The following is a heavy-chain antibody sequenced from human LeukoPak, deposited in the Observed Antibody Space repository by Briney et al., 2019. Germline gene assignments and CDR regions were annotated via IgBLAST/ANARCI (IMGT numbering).Heavy chain of an antibody. CDR2: IRYDGSNE. V-gene: IGHV3-30*02. D-gene: IGHD2-15*01. CDR1: GFSFSGYG. Sequence: GGSLRLSCAASGFSFSGYGMHWVREAPGKGLEWVAFIRYDGSNEYYADSVKGRFTISRDKSKNTLSLQMNGLRVEDTAVYYCAKVMPPGRIRFRSYYMDVWGKGTTVTVS. CDR3: AKVMPPGRIRFRSYYMDV. J-gene: IGHJ6*03.